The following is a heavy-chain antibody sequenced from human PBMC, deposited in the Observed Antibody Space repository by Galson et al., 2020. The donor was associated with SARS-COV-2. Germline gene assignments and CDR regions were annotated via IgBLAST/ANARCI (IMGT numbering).Heavy chain of an antibody. CDR3: AKDRVSSTISWYYYMDV. D-gene: IGHD2-21*01. CDR2: ISGSGTVT. V-gene: IGHV3-23*01. CDR1: GFTFSSFA. Sequence: GGSLRLSCAASGFTFSSFAMSWVRQAPGKGFEWVSTISGSGTVTYYAASVKGRFTISRDNSRDTVNLEMRSVRDEDTAVYYCAKDRVSSTISWYYYMDVWGKGTTVTVS. J-gene: IGHJ6*03.